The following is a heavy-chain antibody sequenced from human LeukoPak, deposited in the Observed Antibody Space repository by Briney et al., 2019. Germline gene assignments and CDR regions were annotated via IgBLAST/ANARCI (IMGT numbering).Heavy chain of an antibody. CDR2: ISSYNGNT. Sequence: GASVTVSCKASGYIFTTYAITWVRQAPGQGLEWLGWISSYNGNTNYAQKLQGRVTMTTDTSTSTAYMELRSLRSDDTAVYYCARDAPTVTTDPTRFWGQGTLVTVSS. V-gene: IGHV1-18*01. CDR3: ARDAPTVTTDPTRF. CDR1: GYIFTTYA. D-gene: IGHD4-17*01. J-gene: IGHJ4*02.